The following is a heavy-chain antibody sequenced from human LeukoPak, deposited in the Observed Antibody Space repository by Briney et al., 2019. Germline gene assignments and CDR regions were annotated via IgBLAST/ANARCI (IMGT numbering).Heavy chain of an antibody. CDR2: ISYDGSNK. D-gene: IGHD2-2*02. J-gene: IGHJ2*01. CDR1: GFTFSSYA. CDR3: AKVGYCSSTSCYKRGYWYFDL. Sequence: GGSLRLSCAASGFTFSSYAMHWVRQAPGKGLEWVAVISYDGSNKYYADSVKGRFTISRDNSKNTLYLQMNSLRAEDTAVYYCAKVGYCSSTSCYKRGYWYFDLWGRGTLVTVSS. V-gene: IGHV3-30-3*01.